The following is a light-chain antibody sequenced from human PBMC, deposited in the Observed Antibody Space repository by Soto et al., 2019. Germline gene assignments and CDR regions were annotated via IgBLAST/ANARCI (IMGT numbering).Light chain of an antibody. CDR2: DNS. CDR1: SSNIGADYD. CDR3: QSYDSSLSGVV. J-gene: IGLJ2*01. Sequence: QSVLTQPPSGSGAPGQMVTVSCTGSSSNIGADYDVHWYQHLPGTAPKLLIYDNSNRSSGVPDRFSASKSGASASLAITGLQAEDEADYYCQSYDSSLSGVVFGGGTKLTVL. V-gene: IGLV1-40*01.